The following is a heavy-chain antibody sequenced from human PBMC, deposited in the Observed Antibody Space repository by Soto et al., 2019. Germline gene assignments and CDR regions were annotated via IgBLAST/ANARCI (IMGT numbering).Heavy chain of an antibody. CDR3: ARDKITGLFDY. Sequence: LSLTCAVYGVSVSGYYWTWIGQPPGTGLEWIGEINHSGSTNYNQSLKSRVTISVDTSKNQFSLKLTSVTDADTAVYYCARDKITGLFDYWGQGTLVTVSS. CDR2: INHSGST. J-gene: IGHJ4*02. CDR1: GVSVSGYY. V-gene: IGHV4-34*01. D-gene: IGHD2-8*02.